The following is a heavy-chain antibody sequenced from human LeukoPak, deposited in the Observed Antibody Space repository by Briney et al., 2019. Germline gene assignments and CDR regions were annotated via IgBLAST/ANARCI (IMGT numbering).Heavy chain of an antibody. J-gene: IGHJ4*02. Sequence: ASVKVSCKASGYTFTSYVIHWLRQAPGQRLEWMGWISAGNGNTKYPQDFQGRVTITRETSASTTYMELSSLRSEDMAVYYCARDYYGSGSPIYYFDYWGQGTLVTVSS. D-gene: IGHD3-10*01. CDR1: GYTFTSYV. CDR3: ARDYYGSGSPIYYFDY. V-gene: IGHV1-3*03. CDR2: ISAGNGNT.